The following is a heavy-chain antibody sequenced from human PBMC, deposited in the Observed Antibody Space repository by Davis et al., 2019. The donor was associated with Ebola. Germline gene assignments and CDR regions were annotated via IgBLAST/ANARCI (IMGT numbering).Heavy chain of an antibody. CDR1: GYRFTSYW. J-gene: IGHJ5*01. V-gene: IGHV5-51*01. Sequence: GESLKISCKGSGYRFTSYWIGWVRQMPGKGLEWMGIIYPGDSDTKYSPSFQGQVTMSADKSISTAYLQWSSLKASHTAMYYCARLSLRASPFDSWGQGTLVTVS. CDR2: IYPGDSDT. CDR3: ARLSLRASPFDS.